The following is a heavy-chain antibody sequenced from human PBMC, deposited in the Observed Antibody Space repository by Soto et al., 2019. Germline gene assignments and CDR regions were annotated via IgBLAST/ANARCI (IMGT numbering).Heavy chain of an antibody. V-gene: IGHV4-34*01. D-gene: IGHD5-12*01. CDR2: INHSGST. Sequence: QVQLQQWGAGLLKPSETLSLTCAVYGGSFSGYYWSWIRQPPGKGLEWIGEINHSGSTNYNPSLKSRVTISVDTSKSQFSLKLSSVTAADTAVYYCARAPGGATFDYWGQGTLVTVSS. CDR1: GGSFSGYY. J-gene: IGHJ4*02. CDR3: ARAPGGATFDY.